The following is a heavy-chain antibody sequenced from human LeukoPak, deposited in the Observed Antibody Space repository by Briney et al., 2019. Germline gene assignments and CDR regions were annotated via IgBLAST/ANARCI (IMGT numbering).Heavy chain of an antibody. D-gene: IGHD3-10*02. J-gene: IGHJ6*04. CDR3: AELGITMIGGV. Sequence: GGSLRPSCAASGFTFSHYGMHWVRQAPGKGLEWVSSISGSGGSTYYADSVKGRFTISRDNSKNTLYLQMNSLRAEDTAVYYCAELGITMIGGVWGKGTTVTISS. V-gene: IGHV3-23*01. CDR1: GFTFSHYG. CDR2: ISGSGGST.